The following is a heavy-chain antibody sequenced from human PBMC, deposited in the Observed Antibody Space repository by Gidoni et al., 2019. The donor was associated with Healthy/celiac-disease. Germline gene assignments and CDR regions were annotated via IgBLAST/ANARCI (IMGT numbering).Heavy chain of an antibody. CDR2: INHSGST. CDR3: ARGGVGASRDFDY. Sequence: QVQLQQWGAGLLKPSETLSLTCAVYGGSFSGYYWSWIRQPPGKGLEWIEEINHSGSTNYNPSLKSRVTISVDTSKNQFSLKLGSVTAADTAVYYCARGGVGASRDFDYWGQGTLVTVSS. V-gene: IGHV4-34*01. D-gene: IGHD1-26*01. J-gene: IGHJ4*02. CDR1: GGSFSGYY.